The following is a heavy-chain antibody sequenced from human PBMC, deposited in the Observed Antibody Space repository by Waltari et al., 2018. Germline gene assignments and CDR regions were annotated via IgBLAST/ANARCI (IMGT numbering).Heavy chain of an antibody. CDR2: IIPIFGTA. Sequence: QVQLVQSGAEVKKPGSSVKVSCKASGGTFSSYAISWVRQAPGQGLEWRGGIIPIFGTANYAQKFQGRFTITADESTSTAYMELSSLRSEDTAVYYCARGPKGYYDILTGHKTTNYFDYWGQGTLVTVSS. CDR3: ARGPKGYYDILTGHKTTNYFDY. V-gene: IGHV1-69*01. D-gene: IGHD3-9*01. CDR1: GGTFSSYA. J-gene: IGHJ4*02.